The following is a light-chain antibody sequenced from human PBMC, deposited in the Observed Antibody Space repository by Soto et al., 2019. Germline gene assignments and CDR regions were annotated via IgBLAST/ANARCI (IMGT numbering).Light chain of an antibody. V-gene: IGKV1-39*01. CDR3: QQSHSFFT. J-gene: IGKJ4*01. CDR1: QSINSY. Sequence: EIQLTQSPSSLSASVGDRVTITCRASQSINSYLNWYQQKPGKAPKLLIYTVSSLHGGVPSRFSGSGSGTDFTLTISSLQPEDFATYYCQQSHSFFTFGGGTKVEIK. CDR2: TVS.